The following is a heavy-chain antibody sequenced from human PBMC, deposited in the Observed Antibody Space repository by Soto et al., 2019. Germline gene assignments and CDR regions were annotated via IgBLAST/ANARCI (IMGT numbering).Heavy chain of an antibody. V-gene: IGHV3-15*07. CDR1: GFTFNNAW. J-gene: IGHJ4*02. CDR2: IKSKTDGGTT. D-gene: IGHD2-21*01. CDR3: IAQFRDDAHNYFDY. Sequence: GGSLRLSCAASGFTFNNAWMNWVRQAPGKGLEWVGRIKSKTDGGTTDNSAPVKGRFTVSRDDSQNTLYLQMNSLKAEDTALYYCIAQFRDDAHNYFDYWGQGTLVTVSS.